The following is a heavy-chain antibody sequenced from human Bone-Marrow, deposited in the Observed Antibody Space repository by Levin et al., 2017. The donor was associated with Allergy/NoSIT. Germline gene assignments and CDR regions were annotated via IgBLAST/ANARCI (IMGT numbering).Heavy chain of an antibody. CDR3: ARARTLYYYGSGSYTR. J-gene: IGHJ4*02. CDR1: GGSFSGYY. CDR2: INHSGST. D-gene: IGHD3-10*01. Sequence: SCAVYGGSFSGYYWSWIRQPPGKGLEWIGEINHSGSTNYNPSLKSRVTISVVTSKNQFSLKLSSVTAADTAVYYCARARTLYYYGSGSYTRWGQGTLVTVSS. V-gene: IGHV4-34*01.